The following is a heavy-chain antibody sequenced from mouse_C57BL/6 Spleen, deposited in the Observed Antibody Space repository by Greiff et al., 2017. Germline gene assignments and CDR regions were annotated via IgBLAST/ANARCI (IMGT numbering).Heavy chain of an antibody. D-gene: IGHD1-1*01. Sequence: VQLQQSGTELVKPGASVKLSCKASGYTFTSYWMHWVKQRPGQGLEWIGNINPSNGGTNYNEKFKSKATLTADKSSSTAYMQLSSLTSEDSAVYYCARYHYCGSSYGYFDVWGTGTTVTVSS. CDR3: ARYHYCGSSYGYFDV. CDR2: INPSNGGT. V-gene: IGHV1-53*01. J-gene: IGHJ1*03. CDR1: GYTFTSYW.